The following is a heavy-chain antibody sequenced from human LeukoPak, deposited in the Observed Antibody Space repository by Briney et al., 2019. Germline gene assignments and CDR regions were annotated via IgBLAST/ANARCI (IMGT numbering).Heavy chain of an antibody. Sequence: GGSLRLSCAASGFTFSSYGMHWVRQAPGKGLEWVAVIWYDGSNKYYADSVKGRFTISRDNSKNTLYLQMNSLRAEDTAVYYCARDNSCSGGSCSFYYGMDVWGRGTTVTVSS. D-gene: IGHD2-15*01. J-gene: IGHJ6*02. CDR2: IWYDGSNK. CDR1: GFTFSSYG. V-gene: IGHV3-33*01. CDR3: ARDNSCSGGSCSFYYGMDV.